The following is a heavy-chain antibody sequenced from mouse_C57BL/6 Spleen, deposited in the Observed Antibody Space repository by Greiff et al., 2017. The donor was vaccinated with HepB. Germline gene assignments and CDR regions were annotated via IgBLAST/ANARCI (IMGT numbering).Heavy chain of an antibody. J-gene: IGHJ2*01. V-gene: IGHV1-26*01. Sequence: VQLQQSGPELVKPGASVKISCKASGYTFTDYYMNWVKQSHGKSLEWIGDINPNNGGTSYNQKFKGKATLTVDKSSSTAYMELRSLTSEDSAVYYCARSEYYGSLDYWGQGTTLTVSS. CDR3: ARSEYYGSLDY. CDR1: GYTFTDYY. D-gene: IGHD1-1*01. CDR2: INPNNGGT.